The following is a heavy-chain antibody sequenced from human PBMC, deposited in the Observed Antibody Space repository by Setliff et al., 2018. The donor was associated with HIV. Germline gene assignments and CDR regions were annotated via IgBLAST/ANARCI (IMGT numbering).Heavy chain of an antibody. D-gene: IGHD3-22*01. CDR3: ARSRTSSGYYGVTGYGMDV. V-gene: IGHV4-39*07. CDR2: IFHSGST. CDR1: GGSISRGRNY. J-gene: IGHJ6*02. Sequence: SETLSLTCTVSGGSISRGRNYWGWIRQPPGKGLQWIGSIFHSGSTYYNPPLKSRVTFSVDTFKNQFSLKLNSVTTADTAVYYCARSRTSSGYYGVTGYGMDVWGQGTTVTVSS.